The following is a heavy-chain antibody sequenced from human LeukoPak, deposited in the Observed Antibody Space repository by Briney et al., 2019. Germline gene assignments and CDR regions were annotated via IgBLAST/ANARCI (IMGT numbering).Heavy chain of an antibody. Sequence: GGSLRLSCAASGFTFSEFYMAWVRQAPGKGLEWISSISSRGASIYYAEAVRGGLTISRDTAKTSVSLQMSSLRAEDTAVYYCVKGAQQWLPQTYFDSWGQGTLVTVSS. CDR3: VKGAQQWLPQTYFDS. CDR1: GFTFSEFY. J-gene: IGHJ4*02. CDR2: ISSRGASI. D-gene: IGHD6-19*01. V-gene: IGHV3-11*01.